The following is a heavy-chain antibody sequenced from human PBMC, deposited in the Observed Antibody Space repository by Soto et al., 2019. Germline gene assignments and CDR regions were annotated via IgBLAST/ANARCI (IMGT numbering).Heavy chain of an antibody. V-gene: IGHV3-33*01. CDR2: ILYDGSNK. D-gene: IGHD3-10*01. J-gene: IGHJ6*03. CDR1: GFTFSSYG. Sequence: QVQLVESGGGVVQPGRSLRLSCAASGFTFSSYGMHWVLQAPGKGLEWVAVILYDGSNKYYADSVKGRFTISRDNSKNTLYLQMNRLRADDTAVYYCARPVELYYYYYDMCVCGKGTTVTVSS. CDR3: ARPVELYYYYYDMCV.